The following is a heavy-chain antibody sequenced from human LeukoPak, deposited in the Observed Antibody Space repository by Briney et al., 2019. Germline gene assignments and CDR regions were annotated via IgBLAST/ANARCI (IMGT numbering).Heavy chain of an antibody. J-gene: IGHJ4*02. D-gene: IGHD2-21*01. CDR2: ITAGGGNT. CDR3: AKGMYGVGGALDY. Sequence: QPGGSLRLSCAASGFIFRTYGMNWVRQAPGKGLEYVSGITAGGGNTYYGDSLKGRLTISRDDSKDTLFLQMNSLRVEDTAVYYCAKGMYGVGGALDYWGRGSLVTVSS. V-gene: IGHV3-23*01. CDR1: GFIFRTYG.